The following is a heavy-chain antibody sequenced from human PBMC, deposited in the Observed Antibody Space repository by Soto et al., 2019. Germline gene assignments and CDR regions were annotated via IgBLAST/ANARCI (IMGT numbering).Heavy chain of an antibody. CDR1: GFTFRNIV. J-gene: IGHJ5*01. CDR3: AQDRVWGGVRPSHDA. V-gene: IGHV3-23*01. D-gene: IGHD1-26*01. Sequence: EVQLLESGGGVVQPGGSLRLSCAASGFTFRNIVMSWVRQAPGKGLEWVSAIRATGGQTFYADSVKGRFTISKDKSKKKLYLQIKGSGAEDSALCFWAQDRVWGGVRPSHDACGHGHLVTVS. CDR2: IRATGGQT.